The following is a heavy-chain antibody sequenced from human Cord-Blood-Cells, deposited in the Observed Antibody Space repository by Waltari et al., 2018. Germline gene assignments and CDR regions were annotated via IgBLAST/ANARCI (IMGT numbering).Heavy chain of an antibody. D-gene: IGHD6-13*01. V-gene: IGHV4-59*01. CDR2: IYYSGST. J-gene: IGHJ3*02. Sequence: QVQLQESGPGLVKPSETLSLTCTVSGGSISSYYWSWIRQPPGKGLEWIGYIYYSGSTNYHPSLKSRVTISVDTSKNQFSLKLSSVTAADTAVYYCARVSSSWYLDAFDIWGQGTMVIVSS. CDR3: ARVSSSWYLDAFDI. CDR1: GGSISSYY.